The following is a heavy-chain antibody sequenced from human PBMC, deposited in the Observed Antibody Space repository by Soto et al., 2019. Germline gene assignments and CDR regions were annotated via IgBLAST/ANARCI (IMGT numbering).Heavy chain of an antibody. V-gene: IGHV1-69*13. CDR3: ARQADSSSSYYYGMDV. CDR1: GGTFSSYA. CDR2: IIPIFGTA. D-gene: IGHD6-6*01. Sequence: SVKVSCKASGGTFSSYAISWVRQAPGQGLEWMGGIIPIFGTANYAQKFQGRVTITADESTSTAYMELSSLRSEDTAVYYCARQADSSSSYYYGMDVRGQGTTVTVSS. J-gene: IGHJ6*02.